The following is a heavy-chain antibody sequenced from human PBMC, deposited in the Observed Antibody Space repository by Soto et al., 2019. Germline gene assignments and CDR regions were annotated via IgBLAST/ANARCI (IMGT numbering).Heavy chain of an antibody. V-gene: IGHV3-48*01. J-gene: IGHJ5*02. D-gene: IGHD3-10*01. CDR2: ISSSSSTI. CDR3: ARERRVRGGWFDA. Sequence: GGSLRLSCAASGFTFSSYSMNWVRQAPGKGLEWVSYISSSSSTIYYADSVKGRFTISRDNAKNSLYLQMNSLRAEGTAVYYCARERRVRGGWFDAWGQGTLVNAPQ. CDR1: GFTFSSYS.